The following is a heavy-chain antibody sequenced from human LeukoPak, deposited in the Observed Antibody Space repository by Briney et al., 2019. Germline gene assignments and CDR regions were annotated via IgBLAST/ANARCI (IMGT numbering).Heavy chain of an antibody. CDR3: ARSGHYYDSSGYYSY. CDR1: GYTFTGYY. J-gene: IGHJ4*02. D-gene: IGHD3-22*01. V-gene: IGHV1-2*02. Sequence: GASVKVSCKASGYTFTGYYMHWVRQAPGQGLEWMGWINPNSGGTNYAQKFQGRVTMTRDTSISTAYMELSRLRPDDTAVYYCARSGHYYDSSGYYSYWGQGTLVTVSS. CDR2: INPNSGGT.